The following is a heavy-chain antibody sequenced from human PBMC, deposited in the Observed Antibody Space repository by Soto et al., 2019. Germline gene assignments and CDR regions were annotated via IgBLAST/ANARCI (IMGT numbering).Heavy chain of an antibody. CDR2: ISGSGGST. D-gene: IGHD3-10*01. Sequence: GGSLRLSCAASGFTFSSYAMSWVRQAPGKGLEWVSAISGSGGSTYYADSVKGRFTISRDNSKNTLYLQMNSLRAEDTAVYYCAKDQLLWFGEFIPNFDYWGKGTLVTVSS. CDR3: AKDQLLWFGEFIPNFDY. CDR1: GFTFSSYA. V-gene: IGHV3-23*01. J-gene: IGHJ4*02.